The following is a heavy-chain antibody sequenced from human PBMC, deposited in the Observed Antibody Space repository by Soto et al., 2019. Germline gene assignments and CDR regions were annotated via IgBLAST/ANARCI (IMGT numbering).Heavy chain of an antibody. CDR1: GFTFSSYW. Sequence: EVQLVESGGGLVQPGGSLRLSCAASGFTFSSYWMHWVRQAPGKGLVWVSRINSDGSSTSYADSVKGRFTISRDNAKNALYLQMNSLRAADTAVYYCARGGSLNWYFGLWGRGTLVTVSS. V-gene: IGHV3-74*01. CDR3: ARGGSLNWYFGL. CDR2: INSDGSST. J-gene: IGHJ2*01. D-gene: IGHD1-26*01.